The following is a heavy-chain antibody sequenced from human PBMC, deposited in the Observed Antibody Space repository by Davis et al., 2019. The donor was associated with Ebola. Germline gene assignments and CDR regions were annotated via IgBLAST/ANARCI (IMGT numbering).Heavy chain of an antibody. CDR3: ARVVLPHNWFDP. J-gene: IGHJ5*02. Sequence: MPSETLSLTCAVYGGSFSGYYWSWIRQPPGKGLEWIGEINHSGSTNYNPSLKSRVTISVDTSKNQFSLKLSSVTAADTAVYYCARVVLPHNWFDPWGQGTLVTVSS. V-gene: IGHV4-34*01. CDR1: GGSFSGYY. D-gene: IGHD2-15*01. CDR2: INHSGST.